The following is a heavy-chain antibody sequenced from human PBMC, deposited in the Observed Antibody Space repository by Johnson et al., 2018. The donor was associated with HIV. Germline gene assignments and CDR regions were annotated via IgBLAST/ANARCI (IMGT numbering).Heavy chain of an antibody. J-gene: IGHJ3*01. D-gene: IGHD3-22*01. CDR2: INWNGGRT. Sequence: VQLVESGGGVVQPGRSLRLSCAASGFTFDDYAMHWVRQAPGKGLEWVSGINWNGGRTGYADSVKGRFTISRENANSSLYHPMNSLRTEDTAVYYFAIQDSYDCSGQGGGLDVWGQGTMVTVSS. CDR1: GFTFDDYA. V-gene: IGHV3-20*04. CDR3: AIQDSYDCSGQGGGLDV.